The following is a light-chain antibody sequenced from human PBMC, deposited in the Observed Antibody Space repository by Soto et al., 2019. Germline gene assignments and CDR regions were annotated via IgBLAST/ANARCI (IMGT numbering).Light chain of an antibody. CDR3: QLLIDWPLT. Sequence: EIVLTQSPATLSLSPGERATLSCRASQSVSAYLAWYQQKPGQAPRLLIYETSNRAAAIPARFSGSGSGTDFTLTISGLEPEGFALSYCQLLIDWPLTVGGGTKVELK. CDR2: ETS. CDR1: QSVSAY. J-gene: IGKJ4*01. V-gene: IGKV3-11*01.